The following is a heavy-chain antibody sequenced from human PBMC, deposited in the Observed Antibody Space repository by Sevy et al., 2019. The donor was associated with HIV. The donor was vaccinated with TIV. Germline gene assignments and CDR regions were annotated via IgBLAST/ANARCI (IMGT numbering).Heavy chain of an antibody. CDR1: GGSFSGYY. J-gene: IGHJ4*02. Sequence: SETLSLTCAVYGGSFSGYYWSWIRQPPGKGLEWIGEINHSGSTNYNPSLKSRVTISVDTSKNQFSLKLSSVTAADTAVYCCARVQGDLTIWGQGTLVTVSS. V-gene: IGHV4-34*01. CDR3: ARVQGDLTI. D-gene: IGHD3-3*01. CDR2: INHSGST.